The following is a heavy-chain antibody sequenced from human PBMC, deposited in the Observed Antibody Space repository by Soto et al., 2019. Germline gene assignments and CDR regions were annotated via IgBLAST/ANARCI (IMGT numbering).Heavy chain of an antibody. J-gene: IGHJ3*02. Sequence: GGSLRLSCAASGFTFSSYAMHWVRQAPGKGLEWVAVISYDGSNKYYADSVKGRFTISRDNSKNTLYLQMNSLRAEDTAVYYCARDLRITMIVVVKPHAFDIWGQGTMVTVSS. D-gene: IGHD3-22*01. CDR1: GFTFSSYA. CDR3: ARDLRITMIVVVKPHAFDI. CDR2: ISYDGSNK. V-gene: IGHV3-30-3*01.